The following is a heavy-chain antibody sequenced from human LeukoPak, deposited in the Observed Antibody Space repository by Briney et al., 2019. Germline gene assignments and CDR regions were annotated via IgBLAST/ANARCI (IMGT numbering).Heavy chain of an antibody. CDR2: ISYDGSTQ. D-gene: IGHD5-24*01. Sequence: GGSLGLSCAASGFTFSSYGMHWVRQAPGKGLEWVAVISYDGSTQYYADSVKGRFTISRDNSNNMLSLQMNSVKAEDMDLYYCGKGRMMATIMISFDYWGRGTMVTVSS. CDR3: GKGRMMATIMISFDY. V-gene: IGHV3-30*18. CDR1: GFTFSSYG. J-gene: IGHJ4*02.